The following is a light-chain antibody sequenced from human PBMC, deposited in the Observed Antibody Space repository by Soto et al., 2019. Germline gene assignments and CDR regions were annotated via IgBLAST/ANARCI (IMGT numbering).Light chain of an antibody. Sequence: DIVMTQSPLSLPVTPVDPASISFRSSQILLHSNGYNYLDWYLQKPGQSPQLLIYLGSNRASGVPDRFSGSGSGTDFTLSISTVEAGDVGVYYCMQALQAPITFGQGTRLEIK. CDR1: QILLHSNGYNY. V-gene: IGKV2-28*01. CDR2: LGS. CDR3: MQALQAPIT. J-gene: IGKJ5*01.